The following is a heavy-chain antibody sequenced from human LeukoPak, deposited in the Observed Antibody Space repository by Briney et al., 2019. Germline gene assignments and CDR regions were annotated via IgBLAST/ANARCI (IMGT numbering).Heavy chain of an antibody. Sequence: QSGESLRLSCAASGLTFSRSWMSWVRQAPGKGLEWVAYISPDGSGKYYVDSVKGRFTISRDNAKNSLYLQMNSLRAEDTAVFYCATLDGGATFDYWGQGTLVTVSS. CDR1: GLTFSRSW. D-gene: IGHD3-16*01. CDR2: ISPDGSGK. V-gene: IGHV3-7*01. J-gene: IGHJ4*02. CDR3: ATLDGGATFDY.